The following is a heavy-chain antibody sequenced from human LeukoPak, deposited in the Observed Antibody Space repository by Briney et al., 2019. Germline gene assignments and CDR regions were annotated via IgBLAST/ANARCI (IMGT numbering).Heavy chain of an antibody. V-gene: IGHV3-66*01. Sequence: PGRSLRLSCAASGFTFSSYGMSWVRQAPGKGLEWVSFIYSDNTHYSDSVKGRFTISRDNSKNTLYLQMNSLRAEDTAVYYCASQGNYIYGYIYWGQGTLVTVSS. D-gene: IGHD5-18*01. CDR1: GFTFSSYG. CDR3: ASQGNYIYGYIY. J-gene: IGHJ4*02. CDR2: IYSDNT.